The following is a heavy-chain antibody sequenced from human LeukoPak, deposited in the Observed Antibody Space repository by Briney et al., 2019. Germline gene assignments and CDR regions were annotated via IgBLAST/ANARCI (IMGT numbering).Heavy chain of an antibody. CDR3: AKDIRSGGAHALDI. V-gene: IGHV3-9*01. D-gene: IGHD6-25*01. Sequence: PGGSLTLSCAASGFTFDDYARHWVRQAPGKGLEWVSGISWNSGSIGNADSVKGRFTISRDNAKNSLYLQMNSLRAEDTALYYCAKDIRSGGAHALDIWGQGTMVTVSS. CDR1: GFTFDDYA. CDR2: ISWNSGSI. J-gene: IGHJ3*02.